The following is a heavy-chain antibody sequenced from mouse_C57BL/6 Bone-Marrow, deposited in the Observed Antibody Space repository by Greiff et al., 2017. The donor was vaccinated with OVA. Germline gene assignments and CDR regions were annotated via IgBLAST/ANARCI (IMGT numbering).Heavy chain of an antibody. D-gene: IGHD1-1*01. CDR3: ARSGGSSYGGFAY. CDR1: GYTFTSYW. J-gene: IGHJ3*01. CDR2: INPSSGYT. V-gene: IGHV1-7*01. Sequence: QVHVKQSGAELAKPGASVKLSCKASGYTFTSYWMHWVKQRPGQGLEWIGYINPSSGYTKYNQKFKDKATLTADKSSSTAYMQLSSLTYEDSAVYYCARSGGSSYGGFAYWGQGTLVTVSA.